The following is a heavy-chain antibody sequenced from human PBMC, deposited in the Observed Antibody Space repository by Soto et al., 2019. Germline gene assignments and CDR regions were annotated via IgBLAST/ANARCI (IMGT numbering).Heavy chain of an antibody. Sequence: QVQLVQSGAEVKKPGASVKVSCKASGYTFTSYDINWVRQATGQGLEWMGWMNPNSGNTGYAQKSQGRANMTRNTSISTAYMELSSLRCEDTAVYYCGRGLYCSGGSCYPNDAFDIWGQGTMVTVSS. D-gene: IGHD2-15*01. J-gene: IGHJ3*02. V-gene: IGHV1-8*01. CDR2: MNPNSGNT. CDR3: GRGLYCSGGSCYPNDAFDI. CDR1: GYTFTSYD.